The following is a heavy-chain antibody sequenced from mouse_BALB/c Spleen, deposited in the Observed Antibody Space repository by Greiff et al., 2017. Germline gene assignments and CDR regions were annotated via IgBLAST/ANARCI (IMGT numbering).Heavy chain of an antibody. CDR1: GFTFSSYA. D-gene: IGHD1-1*01. CDR2: ISSGGSYT. Sequence: EVMLVESGGGLVKPGGSLKLSCAASGFTFSSYAMSWVRQTPEKRLEWVATISSGGSYTYYPDSVKGRFTISRDNAKNTLYLQMSSLRSEDTAMYYCARQDTTDQAWFAYWGQGTLVTVSA. V-gene: IGHV5-9-3*01. CDR3: ARQDTTDQAWFAY. J-gene: IGHJ3*01.